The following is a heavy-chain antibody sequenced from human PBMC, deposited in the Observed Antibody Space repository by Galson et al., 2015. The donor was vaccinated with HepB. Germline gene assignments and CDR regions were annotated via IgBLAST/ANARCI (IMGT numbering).Heavy chain of an antibody. Sequence: ETLSLTCTVSGGSISSSSYYWGWIRQPPGKGLEWIGSIYYSGSTYYNPSLKSRVTISVDTSKNQFSLKLSSVTAADTAVYYCARAPAWELQHWFDPWGQGTLVTVSS. CDR2: IYYSGST. J-gene: IGHJ5*02. CDR1: GGSISSSSYY. D-gene: IGHD1-26*01. CDR3: ARAPAWELQHWFDP. V-gene: IGHV4-39*01.